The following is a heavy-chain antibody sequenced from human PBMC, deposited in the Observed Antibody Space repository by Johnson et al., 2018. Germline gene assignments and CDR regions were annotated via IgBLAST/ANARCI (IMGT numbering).Heavy chain of an antibody. D-gene: IGHD6-13*01. Sequence: QVQLVQSGGGLVKPGGSLRLSCAASGFTFSDYYMSWIRQAPGKGLEWVSYISSSGSTIYYADSVKGRFTISRDNAKNSLYLQMTSLRAEDTAVYYCARRSRAAAGTALYYYYYMDVWGKGTTVTVSS. CDR3: ARRSRAAAGTALYYYYYMDV. J-gene: IGHJ6*03. CDR2: ISSSGSTI. V-gene: IGHV3-11*04. CDR1: GFTFSDYY.